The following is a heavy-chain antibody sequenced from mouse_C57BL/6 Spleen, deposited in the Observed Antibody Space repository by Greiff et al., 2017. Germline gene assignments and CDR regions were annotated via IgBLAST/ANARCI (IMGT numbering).Heavy chain of an antibody. CDR2: INPNNGGT. D-gene: IGHD2-3*01. J-gene: IGHJ4*01. Sequence: VQLQQSGPELVKPGASVKISCKASGYTFTDYYMNWVKQSHGKSLEWIGDINPNNGGTSYNQKFKGKATLTVDKSSSTAYMELRSLTSEDSAVYYCARSDGYYVGAMDYWGQGTSGTVSS. V-gene: IGHV1-26*01. CDR1: GYTFTDYY. CDR3: ARSDGYYVGAMDY.